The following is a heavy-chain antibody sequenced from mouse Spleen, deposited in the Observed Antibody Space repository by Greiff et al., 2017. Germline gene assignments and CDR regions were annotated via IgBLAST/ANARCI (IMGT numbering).Heavy chain of an antibody. CDR1: GIDFSRYW. D-gene: IGHD1-1*01. Sequence: EVKLLESGGGLVQPGGSLKLSCAASGIDFSRYWMSWVRRAPGKGLEWIGEINPDSSTINYAPSLKDKFIISRDNAKNTLYLQMSKVRSEDTALYYCARGGYYGSSYRAMDYWGQGTSVTVSS. J-gene: IGHJ4*01. CDR2: INPDSSTI. CDR3: ARGGYYGSSYRAMDY. V-gene: IGHV4-1*01.